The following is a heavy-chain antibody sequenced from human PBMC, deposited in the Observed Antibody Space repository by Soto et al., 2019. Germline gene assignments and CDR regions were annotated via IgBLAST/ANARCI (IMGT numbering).Heavy chain of an antibody. CDR3: ARGGPRIAARLGSLFHYYYGMDV. V-gene: IGHV4-34*01. J-gene: IGHJ6*02. D-gene: IGHD6-6*01. CDR1: GGSFSGYY. CDR2: INHSGST. Sequence: NPSETLSLTCAVYGGSFSGYYWSWIRQPPGKGLEWIGEINHSGSTNYNPSLKSRVTISVDTSKNQFSLKLSSVTAADTAVYYCARGGPRIAARLGSLFHYYYGMDVWGQGTTVTVSS.